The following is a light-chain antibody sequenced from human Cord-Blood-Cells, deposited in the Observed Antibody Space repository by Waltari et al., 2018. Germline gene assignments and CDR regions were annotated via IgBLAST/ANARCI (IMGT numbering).Light chain of an antibody. V-gene: IGLV3-21*04. Sequence: SYVLTQPPSVSVAPGKTARITCGGNNIGRKSVHSYQQKPGQAPVLVIYYDSDRPSGIPERFSGSNSGNTATLTISRVEAGDEADYYCQVWDSSSDHVVFGGGTKLTVL. CDR3: QVWDSSSDHVV. J-gene: IGLJ2*01. CDR2: YDS. CDR1: NIGRKS.